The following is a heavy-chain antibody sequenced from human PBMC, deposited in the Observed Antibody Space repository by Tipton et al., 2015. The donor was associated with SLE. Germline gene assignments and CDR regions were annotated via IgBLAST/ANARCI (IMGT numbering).Heavy chain of an antibody. V-gene: IGHV4-30-2*01. CDR2: IYHSGST. CDR1: GGSISSGGYS. D-gene: IGHD6-19*01. CDR3: ARKQSFFDL. J-gene: IGHJ2*01. Sequence: TLSLTCAVSGGSISSGGYSWSWIRQPPGKGLEWIGYIYHSGSTYYNPSLKSRVTISVDRSKNQFSLKLSSVTAADTAVYYCARKQSFFDLWGRGTLVTVSS.